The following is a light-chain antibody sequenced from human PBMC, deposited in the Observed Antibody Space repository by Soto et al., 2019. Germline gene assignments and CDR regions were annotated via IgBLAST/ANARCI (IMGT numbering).Light chain of an antibody. CDR1: QSISSW. J-gene: IGKJ1*01. CDR3: QQYNSYLWT. V-gene: IGKV1-5*01. Sequence: IQMTQSPSTLSASVGDRFTITCRASQSISSWLAWYQQKPGKAPKLLIYDASSLESGVPSRFSGSGSGTEFTLTISSLQPDDFATYYCQQYNSYLWTFGQGTKVDIK. CDR2: DAS.